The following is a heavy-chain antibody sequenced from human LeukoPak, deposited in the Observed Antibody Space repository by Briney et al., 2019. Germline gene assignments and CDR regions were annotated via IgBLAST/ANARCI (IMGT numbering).Heavy chain of an antibody. Sequence: GASVKVSCKASGGTFSSYAISWVRQAPGQGLEWMGGIIPIFGTANYAQKFQGRVTITADESTSTAYMELSSLRSEDTAVYYCARPRRVYDSSGYSAFDIWGQGTMVTVSS. V-gene: IGHV1-69*13. J-gene: IGHJ3*02. D-gene: IGHD3-22*01. CDR1: GGTFSSYA. CDR3: ARPRRVYDSSGYSAFDI. CDR2: IIPIFGTA.